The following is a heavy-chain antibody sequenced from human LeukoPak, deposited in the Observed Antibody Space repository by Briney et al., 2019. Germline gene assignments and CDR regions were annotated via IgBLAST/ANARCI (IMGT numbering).Heavy chain of an antibody. J-gene: IGHJ4*02. V-gene: IGHV4-34*01. Sequence: PSETLSFTCAVYGGSFSGYYWSWIRQPPGKGLEWIGEINHSGSTNYNPSLKSRVTISVDTSKNQFSLKLSSVTAADTAAYYCARGYSYGYYFDYWGQGTLVTVSS. CDR3: ARGYSYGYYFDY. D-gene: IGHD5-18*01. CDR2: INHSGST. CDR1: GGSFSGYY.